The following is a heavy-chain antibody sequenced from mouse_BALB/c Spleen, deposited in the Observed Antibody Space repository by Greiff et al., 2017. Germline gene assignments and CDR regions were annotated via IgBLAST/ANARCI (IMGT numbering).Heavy chain of an antibody. D-gene: IGHD2-4*01. V-gene: IGHV3-8*02. CDR1: GDSITSGY. Sequence: EVKLMESGPSLVKPSQTLSLTCSVTGDSITSGYWNWIRKLPGNKLEYMGYISYSGSTYYNPSLKSRISITRDTSKNQYYLQLNSVTTEDTATYYCARYRGDYDVGFAYWGQGTLVTVSA. J-gene: IGHJ3*01. CDR3: ARYRGDYDVGFAY. CDR2: ISYSGST.